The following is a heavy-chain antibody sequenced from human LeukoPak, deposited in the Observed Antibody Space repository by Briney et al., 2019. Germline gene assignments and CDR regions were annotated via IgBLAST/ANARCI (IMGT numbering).Heavy chain of an antibody. CDR1: GLTFSSYA. CDR3: ASEGSGNFDY. V-gene: IGHV3-30*04. D-gene: IGHD3-10*01. CDR2: ISYDGSNK. Sequence: PGGSLRLSCAASGLTFSSYAMHWVRQAPGKGLEWVAVISYDGSNKYYADSVKGRFTISRDNSKNTLYLQMNSLRAEDTAVYYCASEGSGNFDYWGQGTLVTVSS. J-gene: IGHJ4*02.